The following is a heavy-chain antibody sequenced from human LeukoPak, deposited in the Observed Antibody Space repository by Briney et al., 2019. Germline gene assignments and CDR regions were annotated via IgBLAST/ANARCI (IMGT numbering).Heavy chain of an antibody. Sequence: GGSLRLSCAASGFTFSSYWMSWVRQAPGKGLEWVANIKQDGSEKYYVDSVKGRFSISRGDAKNSLYLQMNSLRAEDTAVYYCAREIGYSYGQPVDAFDIWGQGTMVTVSS. D-gene: IGHD5-18*01. CDR1: GFTFSSYW. V-gene: IGHV3-7*01. CDR3: AREIGYSYGQPVDAFDI. CDR2: IKQDGSEK. J-gene: IGHJ3*02.